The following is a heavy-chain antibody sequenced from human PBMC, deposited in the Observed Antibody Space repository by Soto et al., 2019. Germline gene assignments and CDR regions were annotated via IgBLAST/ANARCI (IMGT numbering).Heavy chain of an antibody. J-gene: IGHJ6*02. CDR2: INGGNGNT. D-gene: IGHD1-1*01. CDR1: GYSVSTHS. V-gene: IGHV1-3*01. Sequence: QVQVVQSGAEVKKPGASVKISCKAAGYSVSTHSMHWVRQAPGQGLEWMGWINGGNGNTKYSQKFRDRVTITSDATASTGYMELSSLRSEDTAVYYCARGKGMEENYYYYGMDVWGQGTTVTVSS. CDR3: ARGKGMEENYYYYGMDV.